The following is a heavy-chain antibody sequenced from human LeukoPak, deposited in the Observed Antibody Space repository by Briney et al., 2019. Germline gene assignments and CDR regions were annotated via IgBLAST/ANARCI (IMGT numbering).Heavy chain of an antibody. CDR3: ASGLAEGENFDY. Sequence: PSETLSLTCTVSAYSISSGYYWGWILQPPGKGLEWIGSIYHSGRAYYNPSLKSRVTISVDTSKNQFSLKLSSVTAADTAVYYCASGLAEGENFDYWGQGTLVTVSS. CDR2: IYHSGRA. CDR1: AYSISSGYY. V-gene: IGHV4-38-2*02. D-gene: IGHD2-21*01. J-gene: IGHJ4*02.